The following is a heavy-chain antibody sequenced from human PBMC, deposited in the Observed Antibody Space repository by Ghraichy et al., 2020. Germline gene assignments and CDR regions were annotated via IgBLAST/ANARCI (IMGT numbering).Heavy chain of an antibody. CDR2: ISSSDTTI. CDR3: ARVLGDFWSGSNWFDP. D-gene: IGHD3-3*01. CDR1: GFTFSDYY. Sequence: GSLRLSCAASGFTFSDYYMSWIRQAPGKGLEWVSYISSSDTTIYYADSVKGRFTISKDNAKNSLYLQMNSLRAEDTAVYYCARVLGDFWSGSNWFDPWGQGTLVTVSS. V-gene: IGHV3-11*01. J-gene: IGHJ5*02.